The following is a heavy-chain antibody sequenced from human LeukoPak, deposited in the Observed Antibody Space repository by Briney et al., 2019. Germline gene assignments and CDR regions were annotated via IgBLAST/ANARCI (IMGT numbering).Heavy chain of an antibody. CDR3: ARDGYNSNGYYYYMDV. CDR2: VNWNGGST. J-gene: IGHJ6*03. Sequence: PGGSLRLSCAASGFIFDDYGMSCVRQAPGKGLEWVSGVNWNGGSTGYPDSVKGRFTISRDNAKNSLYLQMNSLRAEDTALYYCARDGYNSNGYYYYMDVWGKGTTVTVSS. D-gene: IGHD5-24*01. CDR1: GFIFDDYG. V-gene: IGHV3-20*04.